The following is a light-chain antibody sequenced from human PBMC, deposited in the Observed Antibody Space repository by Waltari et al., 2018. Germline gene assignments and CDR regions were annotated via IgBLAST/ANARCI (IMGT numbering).Light chain of an antibody. Sequence: QSALTQPPSASGSPGPSIPLPCPGISTAVAGSDPVFWYQQHPGKAPKLLIYEVTKRPSGVPDRFSGSKSDNTASLAVSGLQAEDEADYYCSSYAGGSSLMFGGGTKLTVL. J-gene: IGLJ3*02. CDR3: SSYAGGSSLM. CDR2: EVT. CDR1: STAVAGSDP. V-gene: IGLV2-8*01.